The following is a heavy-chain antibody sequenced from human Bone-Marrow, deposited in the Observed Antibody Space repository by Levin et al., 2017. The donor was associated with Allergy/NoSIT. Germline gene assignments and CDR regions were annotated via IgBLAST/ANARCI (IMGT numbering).Heavy chain of an antibody. J-gene: IGHJ4*02. CDR2: INPSGGST. Sequence: GESLKISCKASGYTFTSYYMHWVRQAPGQGLEWMGIINPSGGSTSYAQKFQGRVTMTRDTSTSTVYMELSSLRSEDTAVYYCARPHCSGGSCYSDYWGQGTLVTVSS. D-gene: IGHD2-15*01. CDR1: GYTFTSYY. V-gene: IGHV1-46*01. CDR3: ARPHCSGGSCYSDY.